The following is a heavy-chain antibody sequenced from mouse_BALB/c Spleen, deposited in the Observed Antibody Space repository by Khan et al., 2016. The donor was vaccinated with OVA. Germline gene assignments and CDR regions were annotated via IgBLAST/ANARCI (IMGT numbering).Heavy chain of an antibody. V-gene: IGHV5-12-2*01. D-gene: IGHD3-2*01. Sequence: EVELVESGGGLVQPGGSLKLSCAASGFTFSSYTMSWVRQTPEKRLEWVAYISNGGGSDYYPDTVKGRFTIYRDNAKNTLYLQMSSMMSENMAMYYYARHVPDISGYGGFGYWGQGTTLTVSS. CDR2: ISNGGGSD. J-gene: IGHJ2*01. CDR1: GFTFSSYT. CDR3: ARHVPDISGYGGFGY.